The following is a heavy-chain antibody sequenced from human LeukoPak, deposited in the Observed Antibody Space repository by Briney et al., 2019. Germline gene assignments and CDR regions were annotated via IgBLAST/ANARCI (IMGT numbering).Heavy chain of an antibody. V-gene: IGHV4-59*01. D-gene: IGHD3-22*01. J-gene: IGHJ3*02. CDR3: ARYHPSGYDAFDI. CDR1: GGSISSYY. Sequence: SETLSLTCTVSGGSISSYYWSWIRQPPGKGLEWIGYIYYSGSTNYNPSLKSRVTISVDTPKNQFSLKLSSVTAADTAVYYCARYHPSGYDAFDIWGQGTMVTVSS. CDR2: IYYSGST.